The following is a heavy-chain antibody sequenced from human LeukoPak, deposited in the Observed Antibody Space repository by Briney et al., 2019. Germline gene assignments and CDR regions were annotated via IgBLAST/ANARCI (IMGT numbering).Heavy chain of an antibody. J-gene: IGHJ5*02. V-gene: IGHV4-61*02. CDR1: GGSISSGSYY. D-gene: IGHD4-17*01. CDR3: AREPPRDYGDYQNWFDP. Sequence: SETLSLTCTVSGGSISSGSYYWSWIRQPAGKGLAWIGRIYTSGSTNYNPSLKSRVTMSVDTSKNQFSLKLSSVTAADTAVYYCAREPPRDYGDYQNWFDPWGPGTLVTVSS. CDR2: IYTSGST.